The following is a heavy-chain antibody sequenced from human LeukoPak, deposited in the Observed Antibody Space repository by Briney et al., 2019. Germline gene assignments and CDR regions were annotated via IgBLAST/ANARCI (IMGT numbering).Heavy chain of an antibody. Sequence: RAASVKVSCKASGYTFTGYYMHWVRQAPGHGFEWMGWINPNSGDTNYAQKFQGTVTMTRDTSISTAHMELSRLRSDDTAGYYCARANPLYCSSTTCLFDYWGQGTLVTVSS. J-gene: IGHJ4*02. CDR1: GYTFTGYY. CDR3: ARANPLYCSSTTCLFDY. D-gene: IGHD2-2*01. CDR2: INPNSGDT. V-gene: IGHV1-2*02.